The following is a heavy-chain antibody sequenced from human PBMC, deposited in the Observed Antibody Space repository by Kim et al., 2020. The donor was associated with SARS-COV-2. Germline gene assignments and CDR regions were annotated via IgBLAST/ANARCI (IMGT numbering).Heavy chain of an antibody. CDR2: IIPIFGTA. V-gene: IGHV1-69*13. Sequence: SVKVSCKASGGTFSSYAISWVRQAPGQGLEWMGGIIPIFGTANYAQKFQGRVTITADESTSTAYMELSSLRSEDTAVYYCARTLNDLDSSGYSDYYYGMDVWGQGTTVTVSS. D-gene: IGHD3-22*01. CDR3: ARTLNDLDSSGYSDYYYGMDV. J-gene: IGHJ6*02. CDR1: GGTFSSYA.